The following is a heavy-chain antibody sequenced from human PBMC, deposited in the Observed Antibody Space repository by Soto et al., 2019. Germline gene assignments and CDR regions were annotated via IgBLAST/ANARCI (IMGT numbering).Heavy chain of an antibody. CDR3: STQQTNPYYYGMDG. J-gene: IGHJ6*02. CDR2: IKSKTDGGTT. V-gene: IGHV3-15*01. Sequence: EVQLVESGGGLVKPGGSLRLSCAASGFTFSNAWMSWVRQAPGKGLEWVGRIKSKTDGGTTDYAAPVKGTFTISRDDAKNTVYLQMNSRKTEDTAVYYCSTQQTNPYYYGMDGWGQGTTVTVSS. CDR1: GFTFSNAW. D-gene: IGHD2-8*01.